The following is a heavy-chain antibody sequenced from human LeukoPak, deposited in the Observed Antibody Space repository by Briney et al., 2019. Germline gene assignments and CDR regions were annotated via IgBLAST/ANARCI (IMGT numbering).Heavy chain of an antibody. V-gene: IGHV4-34*01. CDR3: ARGQVPAARGYNWFDP. D-gene: IGHD2-2*01. CDR2: INARGDT. J-gene: IGHJ5*02. CDR1: GWSLNDYY. Sequence: PSETLSLTCAVYGWSLNDYYWNWVRQPPGKGLEWIGEINARGDTNYSPSLKSRVTISVDSSKNQFSLTLTSMIAADTAIYYCARGQVPAARGYNWFDPWGQGTLVTVSS.